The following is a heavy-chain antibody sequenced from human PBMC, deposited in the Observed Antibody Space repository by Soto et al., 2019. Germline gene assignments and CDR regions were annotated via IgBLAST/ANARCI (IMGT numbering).Heavy chain of an antibody. CDR3: ARVSGGDQLLFSGWFDP. V-gene: IGHV1-46*01. Sequence: ASVKVSCKASGYTFTSYYMHWVRQAPGQGLEWMGIINPSGGSTSYAQKFQGRVTMTRDMSTSTVYMELSSLRSEDTAVYYCARVSGGDQLLFSGWFDPWGQGTLVTVSS. CDR1: GYTFTSYY. D-gene: IGHD2-2*01. CDR2: INPSGGST. J-gene: IGHJ5*02.